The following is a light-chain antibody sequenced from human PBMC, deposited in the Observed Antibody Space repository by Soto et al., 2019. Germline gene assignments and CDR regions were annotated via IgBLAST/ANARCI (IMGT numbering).Light chain of an antibody. V-gene: IGLV2-8*01. Sequence: QSVLTQPPSASGSPGQSVTISCTGTSSDVGGYNYVSWYQQHPGKAPKLMIYEVSKRPSGVPDRFSGSKSGNTASLTVSGLQAEDEADYYCSSYAGSNTHVVFGGGTTVTVL. CDR2: EVS. CDR1: SSDVGGYNY. CDR3: SSYAGSNTHVV. J-gene: IGLJ2*01.